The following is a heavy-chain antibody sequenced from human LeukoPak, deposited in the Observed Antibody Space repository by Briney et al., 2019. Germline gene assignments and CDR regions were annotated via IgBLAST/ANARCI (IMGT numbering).Heavy chain of an antibody. J-gene: IGHJ6*03. CDR1: GFTFSSYE. CDR3: ASTPREGSGNLYYMDV. CDR2: ISSSGSTI. D-gene: IGHD3-10*01. Sequence: GGSLRLSCAASGFTFSSYEMNWVRQAPGKGLEWVSYISSSGSTIYYADSVKGRFTISRDNAKNSLYLQMNSLRAEDTAVYYCASTPREGSGNLYYMDVWGKGTTVTVSS. V-gene: IGHV3-48*03.